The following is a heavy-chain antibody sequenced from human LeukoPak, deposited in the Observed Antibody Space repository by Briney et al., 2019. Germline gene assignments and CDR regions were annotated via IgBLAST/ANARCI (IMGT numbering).Heavy chain of an antibody. V-gene: IGHV1-2*06. D-gene: IGHD6-6*01. J-gene: IGHJ5*02. CDR1: GYTFTGYY. CDR3: ARDPYSSSAVP. Sequence: ASVEVSCKASGYTFTGYYMHWVRQAPGQGLEWMGRINPNNGDTNYAQKFQGRVTMTRDTSITTAYMELRGLRSDDTAVYYCARDPYSSSAVPWGQGTLVTVSS. CDR2: INPNNGDT.